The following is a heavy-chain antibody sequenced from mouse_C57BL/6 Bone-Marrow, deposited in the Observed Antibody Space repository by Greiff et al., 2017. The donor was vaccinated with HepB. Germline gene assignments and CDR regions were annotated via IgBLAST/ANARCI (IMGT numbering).Heavy chain of an antibody. Sequence: VQLQESGAELVKPGASVKMSCKASGYTFTTYPIEWMKQNHGKSLEWIGNFHPYNDDTKYNEKFKGKATLTVEKSSSTVYLELSRLTSDDSAVYYCARSYYGSSYDYAMDYWGQGTSVTVSS. V-gene: IGHV1-47*01. CDR2: FHPYNDDT. J-gene: IGHJ4*01. CDR1: GYTFTTYP. D-gene: IGHD1-1*01. CDR3: ARSYYGSSYDYAMDY.